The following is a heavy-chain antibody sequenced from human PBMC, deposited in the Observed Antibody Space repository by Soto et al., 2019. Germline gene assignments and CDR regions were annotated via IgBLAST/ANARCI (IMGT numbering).Heavy chain of an antibody. CDR2: INPSGGST. J-gene: IGHJ4*02. CDR3: AIAAPYYYDSSGPEV. V-gene: IGHV1-46*01. Sequence: ASVKVSCKASGYTFTSYYMHWVRQAPGQGLEWMGIINPSGGSTSYAQKFQGRVTMTRDTSTSTVYMELSSLRSEDTAVYYCAIAAPYYYDSSGPEVWGQGTLVTVSS. D-gene: IGHD3-22*01. CDR1: GYTFTSYY.